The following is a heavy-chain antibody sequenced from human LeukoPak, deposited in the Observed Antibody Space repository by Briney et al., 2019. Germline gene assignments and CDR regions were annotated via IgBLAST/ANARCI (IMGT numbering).Heavy chain of an antibody. Sequence: SGPTLVRPTQTLTVTCTFSGFSLTTTRVGVGWIRQPPGKALEWLAVVYWDDGKRYSPSLQSRLTITKHTSKNQVVLTMTNMDPVDTGTYYCAHIMITYGGVVAQDVFDIWGQGAMITV. CDR3: AHIMITYGGVVAQDVFDI. CDR1: GFSLTTTRVG. J-gene: IGHJ3*02. CDR2: VYWDDGK. V-gene: IGHV2-5*02. D-gene: IGHD3-16*02.